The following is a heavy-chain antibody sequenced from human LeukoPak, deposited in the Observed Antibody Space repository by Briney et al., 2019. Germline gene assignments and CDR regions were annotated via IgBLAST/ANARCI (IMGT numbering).Heavy chain of an antibody. J-gene: IGHJ3*02. CDR2: ISSSSATI. V-gene: IGHV3-48*01. CDR3: ARRRGNSRSYSDAFDI. D-gene: IGHD3-10*01. CDR1: GFSLSAYN. Sequence: GGSLRLSCEGSGFSLSAYNMNWVRQAPGKGLESVSYISSSSATIFYADSVKGRFTISRDNAKNSLYLQMNSLRPEDTAVYFCARRRGNSRSYSDAFDIWGQGTTVTVSS.